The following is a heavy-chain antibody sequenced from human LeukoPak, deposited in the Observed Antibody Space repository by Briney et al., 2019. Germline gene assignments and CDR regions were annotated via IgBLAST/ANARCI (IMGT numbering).Heavy chain of an antibody. Sequence: SETLSLTCNVSGGSVSRSNYYWTWLRQPPGTGLEWIGYMYYSGSTYYNPSLKSRVTISIDTSKNQFSLKLSSVTAADTAVYYCASGYRSDSYFDLWGRGTLVTVSS. V-gene: IGHV4-61*01. CDR2: MYYSGST. CDR3: ASGYRSDSYFDL. D-gene: IGHD5-12*01. CDR1: GGSVSRSNYY. J-gene: IGHJ2*01.